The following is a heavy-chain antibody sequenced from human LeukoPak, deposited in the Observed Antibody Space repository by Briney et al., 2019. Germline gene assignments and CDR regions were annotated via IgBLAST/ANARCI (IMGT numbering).Heavy chain of an antibody. CDR1: GFTFDDYG. J-gene: IGHJ5*02. Sequence: PGGSLRLSCAASGFTFDDYGMSWVRQAPGKGLEWVSGINWNGGSTGYADSVKGRFTISRDNAKNSLYLQMNSLRAEDTALYYCARVVSMVRGVIITSWFDPWGQGTLVTVSS. D-gene: IGHD3-10*01. CDR3: ARVVSMVRGVIITSWFDP. CDR2: INWNGGST. V-gene: IGHV3-20*04.